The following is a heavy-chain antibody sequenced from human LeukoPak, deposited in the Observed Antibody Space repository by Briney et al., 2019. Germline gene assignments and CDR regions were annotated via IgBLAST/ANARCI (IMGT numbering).Heavy chain of an antibody. V-gene: IGHV3-21*01. CDR3: ARALTALTYEGY. Sequence: GGSLRLPCAASGFTFSSYTMHWIRQAPGKGLEWVSSISGSNSYIFYADSVKGRFTVSRDNAKDSLYLQMNSLRAEDTAVYYCARALTALTYEGYWGQGTLVTVSS. CDR2: ISGSNSYI. D-gene: IGHD3-3*01. CDR1: GFTFSSYT. J-gene: IGHJ4*02.